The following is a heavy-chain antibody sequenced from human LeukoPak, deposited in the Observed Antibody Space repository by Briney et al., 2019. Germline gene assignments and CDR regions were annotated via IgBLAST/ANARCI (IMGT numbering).Heavy chain of an antibody. D-gene: IGHD4-23*01. CDR2: LWYDGRNK. CDR1: GFTFRNYG. Sequence: PGTSLRLSCAPSGFTFRNYGMHWVRQAPGKGLEWVSGLWYDGRNKAYADSVKGRFTISRDNSENMLYLQMNSLRDEDTAVYYCARGLITPNTYCDLWGQGTLVTVSS. CDR3: ARGLITPNTYCDL. J-gene: IGHJ4*02. V-gene: IGHV3-33*01.